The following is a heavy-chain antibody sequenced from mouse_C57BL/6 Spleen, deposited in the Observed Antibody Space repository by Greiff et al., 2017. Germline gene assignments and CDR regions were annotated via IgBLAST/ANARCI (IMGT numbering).Heavy chain of an antibody. CDR3: ARVDGYYLAWFAY. J-gene: IGHJ3*01. CDR2: ISYDGSN. CDR1: GYSITSGYY. V-gene: IGHV3-6*01. Sequence: EVQVVESGPGLVKPSQSLSLTCSVTGYSITSGYYWNWIRQFPGNKLEWMGYISYDGSNNYNPSLKNRISITRDTSKNPFFLKLNAVTTEDTAAYYCARVDGYYLAWFAYWGQGTLVTVSA. D-gene: IGHD2-3*01.